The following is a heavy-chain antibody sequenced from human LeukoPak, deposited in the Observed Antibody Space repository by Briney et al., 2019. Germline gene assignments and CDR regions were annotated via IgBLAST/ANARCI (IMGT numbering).Heavy chain of an antibody. D-gene: IGHD6-19*01. Sequence: PSETLSLTCTVSGGSISSSSYYWGWIRQPPGKGLEWIASIYYSGSTYYNPSLKSRVTISVDTSKNQFSLKLSSVTAADTAVYYCARPNGDHPYSSGWDWFDPWGQGTLVTVSS. V-gene: IGHV4-39*01. CDR3: ARPNGDHPYSSGWDWFDP. CDR1: GGSISSSSYY. J-gene: IGHJ5*02. CDR2: IYYSGST.